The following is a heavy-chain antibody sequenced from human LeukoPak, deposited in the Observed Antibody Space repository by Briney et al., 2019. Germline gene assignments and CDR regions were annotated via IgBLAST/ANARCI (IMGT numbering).Heavy chain of an antibody. J-gene: IGHJ4*02. Sequence: SETLSLTCTVSGGSISSSSYYWGWIRQPPGKGLEWIGSIYYSGSTYYNPSLKSRVTISVDTSKNQFSLKLSSVTAADTAVYYCARARYYGSGSYNDYWGQGTLVTVSS. CDR3: ARARYYGSGSYNDY. V-gene: IGHV4-39*07. D-gene: IGHD3-10*01. CDR1: GGSISSSSYY. CDR2: IYYSGST.